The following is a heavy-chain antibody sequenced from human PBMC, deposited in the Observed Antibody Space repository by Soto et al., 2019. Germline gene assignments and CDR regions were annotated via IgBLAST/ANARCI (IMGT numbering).Heavy chain of an antibody. CDR3: ARGSSSWAYYFDF. Sequence: EVHLVESGGGLVQPGGSLRLSCAASGFTFSSYSLNWVRQAPGKGLEWVSYITSSGTTVYYADSVRGRFTISRDNAKNSLYLQLNSLRDDDTGVYYCARGSSSWAYYFDFWVQGTLVTVSS. CDR1: GFTFSSYS. V-gene: IGHV3-48*02. D-gene: IGHD6-13*01. CDR2: ITSSGTTV. J-gene: IGHJ4*02.